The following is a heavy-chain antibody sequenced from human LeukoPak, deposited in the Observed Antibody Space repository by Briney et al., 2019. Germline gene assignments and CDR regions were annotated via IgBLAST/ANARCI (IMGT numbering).Heavy chain of an antibody. J-gene: IGHJ6*02. CDR2: TYYRSKWNT. CDR1: GDTFSSNTAA. D-gene: IGHD6-6*01. Sequence: SQTLSLTCAISGDTFSSNTAAWNWIRQSPSRGLEWLGRTYYRSKWNTDYTASVQNRITINPDTSTNQSSLQLKSATPEDTAVYYCSRQRSTSTYYFGLDVWGQGTTVTVSS. CDR3: SRQRSTSTYYFGLDV. V-gene: IGHV6-1*01.